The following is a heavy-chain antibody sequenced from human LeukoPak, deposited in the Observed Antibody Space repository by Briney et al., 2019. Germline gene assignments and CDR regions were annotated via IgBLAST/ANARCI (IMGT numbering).Heavy chain of an antibody. Sequence: GGSLRLSCTASGFTFGDYAMSWVRQAPGKGLEWVGFIRSKAYGGTTEYAASVKGRFTISRDDSKSIAYLQMNSLKTEDTAVYYCTSPYSSSWENWFDPWGQGTLVTVSS. CDR2: IRSKAYGGTT. CDR1: GFTFGDYA. CDR3: TSPYSSSWENWFDP. D-gene: IGHD6-13*01. J-gene: IGHJ5*02. V-gene: IGHV3-49*04.